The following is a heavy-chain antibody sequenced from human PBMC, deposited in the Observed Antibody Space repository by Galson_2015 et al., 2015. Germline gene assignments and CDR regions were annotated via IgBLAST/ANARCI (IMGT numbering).Heavy chain of an antibody. CDR2: IKQDGSER. J-gene: IGHJ6*02. CDR3: ARALNYYDSGGYYRYHYGMDV. V-gene: IGHV3-7*03. Sequence: SLRLSCAASGYTFTNYWMSWVRQAPGEGLEWVANIKQDGSERYYVDSVKGRFTISRDNGKNSLYLQMNSLRAEDTAVYYCARALNYYDSGGYYRYHYGMDVWGQGTTVTVSS. D-gene: IGHD3-22*01. CDR1: GYTFTNYW.